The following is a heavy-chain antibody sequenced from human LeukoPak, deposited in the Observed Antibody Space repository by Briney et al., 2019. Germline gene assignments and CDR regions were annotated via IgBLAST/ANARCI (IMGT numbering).Heavy chain of an antibody. V-gene: IGHV3-64D*06. CDR2: ISSNGDNT. Sequence: GGSLRLSCSVSGFTFSTYVMHWVRQAPGKGLEYVSAISSNGDNTYYTDSVKGRFTISRDNSKNTLYLQMSSLRPDDTAVYFCVRGTGYWGQGTLVTVSS. CDR3: VRGTGY. CDR1: GFTFSTYV. J-gene: IGHJ4*02.